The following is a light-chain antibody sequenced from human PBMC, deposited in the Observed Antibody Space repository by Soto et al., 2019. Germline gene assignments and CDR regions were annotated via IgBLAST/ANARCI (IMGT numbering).Light chain of an antibody. CDR3: QQYNNWPPVFT. Sequence: EIVLTQSPATLSLSPGKRATLSCRASQSVKGNYLAWYQQKPGQAPRLLIYGSFTRAIGIPARFSGSGSGTEFTLTIGSLQSEDSAVYYCQQYNNWPPVFTFGQGTKLEI. CDR2: GSF. CDR1: QSVKGNY. J-gene: IGKJ2*01. V-gene: IGKV3D-15*01.